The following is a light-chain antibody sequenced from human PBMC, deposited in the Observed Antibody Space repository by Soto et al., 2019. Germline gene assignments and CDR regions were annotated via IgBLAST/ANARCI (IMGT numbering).Light chain of an antibody. V-gene: IGKV3-15*01. J-gene: IGKJ1*01. CDR2: DAS. CDR3: QQYHYWWT. CDR1: QSISSH. Sequence: EIVMTQSPATLSVSPGETATLSCRASQSISSHLAWYQQKPGQAPRLLMNDASARATGIPARFSASGSGTEFTLTISSLQSEDFAVYYCQQYHYWWTFGQGTKVEIK.